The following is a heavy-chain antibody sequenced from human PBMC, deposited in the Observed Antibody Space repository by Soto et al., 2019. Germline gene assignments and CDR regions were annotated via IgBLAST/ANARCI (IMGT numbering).Heavy chain of an antibody. CDR3: TKDYGAVADF. Sequence: EVQLLESGGGLVQPGESLRLSCAASGFTFRTYAMSWVLQAPGKGLEWVAAITGSGDSAYYADSVKGRFTISRDNSKNTLLVEMNSLRADDTAVYYCTKDYGAVADFWGQGTLITVSS. J-gene: IGHJ4*02. CDR1: GFTFRTYA. V-gene: IGHV3-23*01. D-gene: IGHD6-19*01. CDR2: ITGSGDSA.